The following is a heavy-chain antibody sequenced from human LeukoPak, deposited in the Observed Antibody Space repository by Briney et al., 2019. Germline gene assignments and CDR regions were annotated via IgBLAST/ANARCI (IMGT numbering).Heavy chain of an antibody. CDR1: GGSISSSSYY. J-gene: IGHJ6*03. CDR3: ARHRYYYDSSGYSLYYYYMDV. D-gene: IGHD3-22*01. CDR2: IYYSGST. V-gene: IGHV4-39*01. Sequence: PSETLSLTCTVSGGSISSSSYYRGWIRQPPGKGLEWIGSIYYSGSTYYNPSLKSRVTIPVDTSKNQFSLKLSSVTAADTAVYYCARHRYYYDSSGYSLYYYYMDVWGKGTTVTVSS.